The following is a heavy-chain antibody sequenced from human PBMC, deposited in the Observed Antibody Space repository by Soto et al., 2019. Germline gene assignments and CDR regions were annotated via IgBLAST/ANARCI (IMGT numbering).Heavy chain of an antibody. V-gene: IGHV2-5*01. Sequence: QITLNESGPTLVKPPQTLTLTCSFSGFSVTTGGVSLDSICQPPEKALEWLALIYWNDDKHYSRSLKSRPTITKDASKRLRVPSTTNMHPVYTATYFWAHINYPCSGSSYWFAPWGQGTLSSVSS. CDR2: IYWNDDK. CDR3: AHINYPCSGSSYWFAP. D-gene: IGHD1-26*01. CDR1: GFSVTTGGVS. J-gene: IGHJ5*02.